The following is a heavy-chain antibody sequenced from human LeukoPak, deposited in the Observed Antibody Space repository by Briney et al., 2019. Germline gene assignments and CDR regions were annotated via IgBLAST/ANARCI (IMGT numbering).Heavy chain of an antibody. Sequence: SVKVSCKASGGTFSSYAISWVRQAPGQGLEWMGRIIPILGIANYAQKFQGRVTMTTDTSTSTAYMELRSLRSDDTAVYYCARDDLPYDSSGYLGYWGQGTLVTVSS. J-gene: IGHJ4*02. V-gene: IGHV1-69*04. D-gene: IGHD3-22*01. CDR2: IIPILGIA. CDR1: GGTFSSYA. CDR3: ARDDLPYDSSGYLGY.